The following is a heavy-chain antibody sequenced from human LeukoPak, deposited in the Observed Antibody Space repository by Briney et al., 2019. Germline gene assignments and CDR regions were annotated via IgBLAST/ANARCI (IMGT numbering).Heavy chain of an antibody. CDR1: GYTFTGYY. V-gene: IGHV1-2*02. CDR2: INANSGGT. Sequence: ASVKVSCKASGYTFTGYYIHWVRQAPGQGLEWMGWINANSGGTRYAQKFQGRFTMTRDTSISTAYMELSSLRSDDTAVYYCARAGDYYDSSYSPGYDSWGQGTLVTVSA. CDR3: ARAGDYYDSSYSPGYDS. J-gene: IGHJ4*02. D-gene: IGHD3-22*01.